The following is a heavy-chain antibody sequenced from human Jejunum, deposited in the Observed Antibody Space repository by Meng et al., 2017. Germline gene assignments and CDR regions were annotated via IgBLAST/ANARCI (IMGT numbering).Heavy chain of an antibody. Sequence: QVQLQESGPGRVKPSGTLALTCAVSGASISSSNWWSWVRQSPGKGLEWIGEIYHRGNINYNPSLKSRVTISVDKSKNQFSLKLNSVTAADTAVYYCARVDSSASFDYWGQGTLVTVSS. CDR1: GASISSSNW. J-gene: IGHJ4*02. CDR3: ARVDSSASFDY. D-gene: IGHD6-6*01. CDR2: IYHRGNI. V-gene: IGHV4-4*02.